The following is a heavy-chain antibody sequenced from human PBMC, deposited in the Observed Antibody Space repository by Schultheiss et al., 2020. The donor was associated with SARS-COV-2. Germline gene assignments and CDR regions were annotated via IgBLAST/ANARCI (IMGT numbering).Heavy chain of an antibody. V-gene: IGHV4-59*10. D-gene: IGHD2-2*01. CDR1: GGSFSGYY. CDR3: ASEQATGPAAPLAYYYGMDV. J-gene: IGHJ6*02. Sequence: SETLSLTCAVYGGSFSGYYWSWIRQPAGKGLEWIGRVYTSGSTNFNPSLKSRVTMSVDTSKKQISLKLSSVTAADTAVYYCASEQATGPAAPLAYYYGMDVWGQGTTVTVSS. CDR2: VYTSGST.